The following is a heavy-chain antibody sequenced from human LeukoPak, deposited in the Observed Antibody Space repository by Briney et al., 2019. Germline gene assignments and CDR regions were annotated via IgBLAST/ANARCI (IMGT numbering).Heavy chain of an antibody. V-gene: IGHV3-49*04. CDR1: GFTFSSSG. CDR2: IRSSHHGATR. J-gene: IGHJ4*02. D-gene: IGHD3-10*01. CDR3: TRDRGGRWFGELLGFDN. Sequence: GGSLRLSCAASGFTFSSSGMIWVRQAPGKGLEWIAFIRSSHHGATREYAASVKGRFIISRDDSKNIAYLQMDSLKTEDTGVYFCTRDRGGRWFGELLGFDNWGQGTLLTVSS.